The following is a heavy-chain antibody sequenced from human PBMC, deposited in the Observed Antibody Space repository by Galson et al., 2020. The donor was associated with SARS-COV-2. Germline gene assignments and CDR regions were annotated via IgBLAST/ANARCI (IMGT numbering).Heavy chain of an antibody. CDR2: INANSGGR. CDR1: GYTFSAYY. J-gene: IGHJ4*02. D-gene: IGHD3-10*01. Sequence: ASVKVSCKTSGYTFSAYYMHWVRQAPGQGLEWMGWINANSGGRDYAQKFQDRVTMTRDTSISTVYMELSRLTSDDTAVYYCARGGGSGSFLPFDFWGLGTLVTVSS. CDR3: ARGGGSGSFLPFDF. V-gene: IGHV1-2*02.